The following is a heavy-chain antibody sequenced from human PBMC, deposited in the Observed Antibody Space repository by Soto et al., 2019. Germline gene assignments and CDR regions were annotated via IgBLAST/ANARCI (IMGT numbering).Heavy chain of an antibody. D-gene: IGHD4-4*01. J-gene: IGHJ4*02. V-gene: IGHV1-24*01. CDR3: VTLQFSRWFY. CDR1: GYTLTELS. CDR2: FDPEDGEE. Sequence: GASVKVSCKVSGYTLTELSMQWVRQAPGKGLEWMGGFDPEDGEEMYAQKFQGRVTMTEDTSTDTAYMELNSLKTEDTAMYYCVTLQFSRWFYWGLGTRGTVSA.